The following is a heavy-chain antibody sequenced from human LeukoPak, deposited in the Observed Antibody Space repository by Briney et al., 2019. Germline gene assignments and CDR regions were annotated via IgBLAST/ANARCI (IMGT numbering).Heavy chain of an antibody. J-gene: IGHJ5*02. V-gene: IGHV4-4*07. CDR3: ARDQSSVVLMVYAIENWFDP. CDR2: IYTSGST. Sequence: SETLSLTCTVSGGSISSYYWSWIRQPAGKGLEWIGRIYTSGSTNYNPSLKSRVTMSVDTSKNQFSLKLSSVTAADTAVYYCARDQSSVVLMVYAIENWFDPWGQGTLVTVSS. CDR1: GGSISSYY. D-gene: IGHD2-8*01.